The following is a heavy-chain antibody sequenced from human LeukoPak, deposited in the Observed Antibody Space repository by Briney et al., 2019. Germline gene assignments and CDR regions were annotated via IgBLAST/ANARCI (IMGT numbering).Heavy chain of an antibody. CDR2: ISSSGSTI. D-gene: IGHD1-26*01. CDR1: GFTFSDYY. V-gene: IGHV3-11*01. Sequence: GGSLRLSCAASGFTFSDYYMSWIRQAPGKGLEWVSYISSSGSTIYYADSVKGRFTISRDNAKNSLYLQMNSLRAEDTAVYYCARETVSDSGSYAHTQYYFDYWGQGTLVTVSS. CDR3: ARETVSDSGSYAHTQYYFDY. J-gene: IGHJ4*02.